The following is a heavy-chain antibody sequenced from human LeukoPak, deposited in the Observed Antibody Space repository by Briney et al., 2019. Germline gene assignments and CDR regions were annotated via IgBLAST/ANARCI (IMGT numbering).Heavy chain of an antibody. V-gene: IGHV4-4*07. CDR3: ARITYCSSTSCTYYFDY. D-gene: IGHD2-2*01. CDR1: GGSISSYY. CDR2: IYTSGST. Sequence: SETLSLTCTVSGGSISSYYWSWIRQPAGKGLEWIERIYTSGSTNYNPSLKSRVTMSVDTSKNQFSLKLSSVTAADTAVYYCARITYCSSTSCTYYFDYWGQGTLVTVSS. J-gene: IGHJ4*02.